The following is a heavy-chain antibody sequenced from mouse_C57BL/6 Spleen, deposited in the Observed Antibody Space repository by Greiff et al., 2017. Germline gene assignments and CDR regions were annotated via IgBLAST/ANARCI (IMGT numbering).Heavy chain of an antibody. J-gene: IGHJ2*01. Sequence: EAMLVEFGGGLLQLGGSLKLSCAASGFTFSDYYLYWVRQTPEKRLEWVAYISIGGGSIYYPDTVKGRFTISRDNAKNTLYLQMSRLKSEDTAMYYCARHWDGFDYWGQGTTLTVSS. D-gene: IGHD4-1*01. CDR3: ARHWDGFDY. CDR1: GFTFSDYY. V-gene: IGHV5-12*01. CDR2: ISIGGGSI.